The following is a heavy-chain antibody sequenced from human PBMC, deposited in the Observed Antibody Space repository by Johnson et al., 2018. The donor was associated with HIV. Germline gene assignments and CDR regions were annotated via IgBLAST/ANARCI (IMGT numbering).Heavy chain of an antibody. V-gene: IGHV3-11*04. Sequence: QMLLVESGGGLVQPGGSLRLSCAASGFTFSDYYMVWIRQAPGKGLEWLSYISSSGSTIYYAYSVKGRFTISRDNAKNSVFLQMNSLRAEDTAMYYCARDDYYDTSNHLDIWGQGTMVTVSS. CDR2: ISSSGSTI. CDR3: ARDDYYDTSNHLDI. CDR1: GFTFSDYY. J-gene: IGHJ3*02. D-gene: IGHD3-22*01.